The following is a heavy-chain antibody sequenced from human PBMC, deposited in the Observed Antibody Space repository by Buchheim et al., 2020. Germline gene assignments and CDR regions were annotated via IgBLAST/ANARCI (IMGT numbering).Heavy chain of an antibody. V-gene: IGHV3-30*18. D-gene: IGHD5-12*01. CDR1: GFTFSSYG. CDR3: AKDSQRFSGYDSLDY. Sequence: QVQLVESGGGVVQPGRSLRLSCAASGFTFSSYGMHWVRQAPGKGLEWVAVISYDGSNKYYADSVKGRFTISRDNSKNTLYLQMNSLRAEDTAVYYCAKDSQRFSGYDSLDYRGQGTL. CDR2: ISYDGSNK. J-gene: IGHJ4*02.